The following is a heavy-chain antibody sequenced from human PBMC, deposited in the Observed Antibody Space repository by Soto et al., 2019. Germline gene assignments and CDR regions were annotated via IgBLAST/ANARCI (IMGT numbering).Heavy chain of an antibody. D-gene: IGHD1-7*01. Sequence: DVQLVESGGVVVQPGGSLRLSCAASGFTFDDYTMHWVRQAPGKGLEWVSLISWDGGSTYYADSVKGRFTISRDNSKNSLYLQMNSLRTEDTALYYCARSNPDPGTGFDPWGQGTLVTVSS. CDR3: ARSNPDPGTGFDP. V-gene: IGHV3-43*01. CDR2: ISWDGGST. CDR1: GFTFDDYT. J-gene: IGHJ5*02.